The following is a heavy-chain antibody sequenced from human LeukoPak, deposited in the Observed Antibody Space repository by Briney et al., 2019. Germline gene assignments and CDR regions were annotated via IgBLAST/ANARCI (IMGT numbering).Heavy chain of an antibody. CDR3: ARVSRGVRGVYYYYYYMDV. J-gene: IGHJ6*03. D-gene: IGHD3-10*01. CDR1: GGSISSCY. CDR2: IYYSGST. V-gene: IGHV4-59*01. Sequence: SETLSLTCTVSGGSISSCYWSWIRQPPGKGLEWIGYIYYSGSTNYNPSLKSRVTISVDTSKNQFSLKLSSVTAADTAVYYCARVSRGVRGVYYYYYYMDVWGKGTTVTVSS.